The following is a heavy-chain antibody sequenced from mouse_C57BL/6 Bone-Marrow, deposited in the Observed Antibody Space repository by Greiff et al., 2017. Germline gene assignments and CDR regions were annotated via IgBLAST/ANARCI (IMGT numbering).Heavy chain of an antibody. CDR3: TCFYTTEYCYF. CDR1: GYNIKDDY. V-gene: IGHV14-4*01. Sequence: EVQLQQSGAELVRPGASVKLSCTASGYNIKDDYMHWVKQRPEQGLEWIGWIDPENGDTEYASKFQGKATFTADKSSITAYLQLSSLTSEDTAVYDSTCFYTTEYCYFWGRGTAVTVTS. CDR2: IDPENGDT. J-gene: IGHJ1*03. D-gene: IGHD1-1*01.